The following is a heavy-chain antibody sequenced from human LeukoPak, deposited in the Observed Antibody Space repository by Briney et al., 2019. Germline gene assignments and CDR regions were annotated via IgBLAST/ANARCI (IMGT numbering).Heavy chain of an antibody. D-gene: IGHD3-10*01. J-gene: IGHJ4*02. CDR3: ARNRLFSMVRGGIDY. V-gene: IGHV4-39*01. Sequence: SETLSLTCTVSGGSISSSSYYWGWIRQPPGKGLEWIGSIYYSGSTYYNPSLKSRVTIPVDTSKNQFSLKLSSVTAADTAVYYCARNRLFSMVRGGIDYWGQGTLVTVSS. CDR1: GGSISSSSYY. CDR2: IYYSGST.